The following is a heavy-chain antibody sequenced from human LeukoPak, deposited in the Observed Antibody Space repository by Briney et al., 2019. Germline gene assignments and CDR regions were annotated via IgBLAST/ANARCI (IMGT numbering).Heavy chain of an antibody. Sequence: GGSLRLSCAVSGFTFRSYSMNWVRQAPGKGLEWVSYISSSSTTIYYADSVKGRFTVSRDNAKNSSHLQMNNLKVEDTAVYYCARAMTTEANDYWGQGTLVTVSS. CDR1: GFTFRSYS. CDR3: ARAMTTEANDY. J-gene: IGHJ4*02. D-gene: IGHD4-11*01. CDR2: ISSSSTTI. V-gene: IGHV3-48*01.